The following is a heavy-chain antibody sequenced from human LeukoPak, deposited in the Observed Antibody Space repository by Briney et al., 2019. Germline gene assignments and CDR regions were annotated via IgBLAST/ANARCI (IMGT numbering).Heavy chain of an antibody. CDR3: ARYYGDYANWFDP. J-gene: IGHJ5*02. D-gene: IGHD4-17*01. Sequence: PSETLSLTCAAYGGSFSGYYWSWIRQPPGKGLEWIGEINHSGSTNYNPSLKSRVTISVDTSKNQFSLKLSSVTAADTAVYYCARYYGDYANWFDPWGQGTLVTVSS. CDR1: GGSFSGYY. CDR2: INHSGST. V-gene: IGHV4-34*01.